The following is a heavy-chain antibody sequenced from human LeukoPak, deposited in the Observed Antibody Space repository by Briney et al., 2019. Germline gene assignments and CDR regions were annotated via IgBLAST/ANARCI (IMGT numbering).Heavy chain of an antibody. J-gene: IGHJ4*02. CDR1: GGTFSSYA. CDR2: IIPIFGTA. CDR3: AKHSSGWYSEFDY. Sequence: SVKVSCKASGGTFSSYAISWVRQAPGQGLEWMGGIIPIFGTANYAQKFQGRVTITADKSTSTAYMELSSLRSEDTAVYYCAKHSSGWYSEFDYWGQGTLVTVSS. V-gene: IGHV1-69*06. D-gene: IGHD6-19*01.